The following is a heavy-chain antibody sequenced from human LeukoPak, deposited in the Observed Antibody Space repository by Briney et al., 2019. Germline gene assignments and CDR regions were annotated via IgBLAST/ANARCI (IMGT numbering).Heavy chain of an antibody. CDR3: ARDFGSGWSFGAFDI. D-gene: IGHD6-19*01. Sequence: PSETLSLTCTVSGGSISSYYWSWIRQPPGKGLEWIGYIYYSGSTNYNPSLKSRVTISVDTSKNQFSLKLSSVTAADTAVYYCARDFGSGWSFGAFDIWGQGTMVTVSS. V-gene: IGHV4-59*01. CDR1: GGSISSYY. CDR2: IYYSGST. J-gene: IGHJ3*02.